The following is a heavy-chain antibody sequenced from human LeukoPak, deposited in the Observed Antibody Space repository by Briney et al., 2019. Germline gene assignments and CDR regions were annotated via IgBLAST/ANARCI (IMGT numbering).Heavy chain of an antibody. J-gene: IGHJ4*02. CDR2: INTNTGNP. V-gene: IGHV7-4-1*02. Sequence: GASVKVSCKASGYTFTNYGLNWVRQAPGQGLEWMGWINTNTGNPTYAQGFTGRFVFSLDTSVSTAYLQISSLKAEDTAVYYCARLSSYYYDSSGYLGYWGQGTLVTVSS. D-gene: IGHD3-22*01. CDR3: ARLSSYYYDSSGYLGY. CDR1: GYTFTNYG.